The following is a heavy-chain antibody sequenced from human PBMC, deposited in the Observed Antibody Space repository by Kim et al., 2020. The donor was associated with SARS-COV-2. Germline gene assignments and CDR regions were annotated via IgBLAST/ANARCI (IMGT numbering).Heavy chain of an antibody. CDR2: NT. J-gene: IGHJ4*02. CDR3: FIGLGYFDY. D-gene: IGHD3-16*02. V-gene: IGHV1-18*01. Sequence: NTNYAQKLQGRVTMTTDTSTSTAYMELRSLRSDDTAVYYCFIGLGYFDYWGQGTLVTVSS.